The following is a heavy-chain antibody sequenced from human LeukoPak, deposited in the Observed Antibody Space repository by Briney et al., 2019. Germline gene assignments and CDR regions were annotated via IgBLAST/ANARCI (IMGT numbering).Heavy chain of an antibody. Sequence: SETLSLTCTVSGGSISSSSYYWGWIRQPPGKGLEWIGSIYYSGSTYYNPSLKSRVTISVDTSKNQFSLKLSSVTAADTAVYYCARLMTPRRDAFDIWGQGTKVTVSS. CDR2: IYYSGST. J-gene: IGHJ3*02. V-gene: IGHV4-39*01. CDR1: GGSISSSSYY. CDR3: ARLMTPRRDAFDI. D-gene: IGHD2-8*01.